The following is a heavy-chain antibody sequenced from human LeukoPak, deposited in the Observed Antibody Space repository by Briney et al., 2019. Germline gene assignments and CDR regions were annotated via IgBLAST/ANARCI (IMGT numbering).Heavy chain of an antibody. J-gene: IGHJ6*03. D-gene: IGHD6-19*01. CDR3: ASGVAGTLYYYYYMDV. CDR2: IYYSGST. CDR1: GGSISSSSYY. V-gene: IGHV4-39*01. Sequence: SETLSLTCTVSGGSISSSSYYWGWIRQPPGKGLEWIGSIYYSGSTYYNPSLKSRVTISIDTSKNQFSLKLSSVTAADTAVYYCASGVAGTLYYYYYMDVWGKGTTVTVSS.